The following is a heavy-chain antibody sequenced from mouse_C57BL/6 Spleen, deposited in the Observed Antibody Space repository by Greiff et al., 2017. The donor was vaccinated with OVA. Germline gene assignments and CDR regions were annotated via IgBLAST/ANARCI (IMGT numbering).Heavy chain of an antibody. V-gene: IGHV1-37*01. CDR2: INPYNGDT. CDR1: GYSFTGYF. D-gene: IGHD1-1*01. CDR3: ARDYGSSNYYAMDY. J-gene: IGHJ4*01. Sequence: VQLKESGPELVKPGASVKISCKASGYSFTGYFMNWVKQSHGKSLEWIGRINPYNGDTFYNQKFKGKATLTVAKSSSTAHMALLGLTSEDCAVYYGARDYGSSNYYAMDYWGQGTSVTVSS.